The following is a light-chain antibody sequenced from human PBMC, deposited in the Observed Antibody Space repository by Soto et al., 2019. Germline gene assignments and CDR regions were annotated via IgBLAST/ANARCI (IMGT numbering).Light chain of an antibody. J-gene: IGKJ1*01. CDR1: QNLGTLY. CDR3: PQYAGSPRT. V-gene: IGKV3-20*01. CDR2: SAS. Sequence: EIVLTQSPGTLSLSPGERGTLSCRASQNLGTLYLAWFQQKSGQAPRLLIYSASRRASGIPERFTGSGSGTDFTLTINRVEPDDLAVYFCPQYAGSPRTFGHGTKVEIK.